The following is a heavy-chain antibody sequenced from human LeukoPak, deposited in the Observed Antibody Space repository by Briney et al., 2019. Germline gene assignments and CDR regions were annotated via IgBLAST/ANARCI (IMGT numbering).Heavy chain of an antibody. Sequence: PGGSLRLSCAASGFTFSSYGMHWVRQAPGKGLEWVAVISYDGSNKYYADSVKGRFTISRDNSKNTLYLQMNSLRAEDTAVYYCARDDCSSTSCYSPTHWGQGTLVTVSS. CDR1: GFTFSSYG. D-gene: IGHD2-2*02. CDR3: ARDDCSSTSCYSPTH. J-gene: IGHJ4*02. V-gene: IGHV3-30*03. CDR2: ISYDGSNK.